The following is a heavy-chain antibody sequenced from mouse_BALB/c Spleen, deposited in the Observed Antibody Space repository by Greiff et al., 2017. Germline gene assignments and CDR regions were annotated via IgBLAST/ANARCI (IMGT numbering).Heavy chain of an antibody. V-gene: IGHV1-80*01. CDR2: IYPGDGDT. J-gene: IGHJ4*01. CDR3: ARKGNYGAMDY. D-gene: IGHD2-1*01. CDR1: GYAFSSYW. Sequence: QVQLKESGAELVRPGSSVKISCKASGYAFSSYWMNWVKQRPGQGLEWIGQIYPGDGDTNYNGKFKGKATLTADKSSSTAYMQLSSLTSEDSAVYFCARKGNYGAMDYWGQGTSVTVSS.